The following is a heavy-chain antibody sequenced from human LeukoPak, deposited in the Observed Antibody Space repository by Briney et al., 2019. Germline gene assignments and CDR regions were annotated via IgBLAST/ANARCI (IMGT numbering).Heavy chain of an antibody. Sequence: GGSLRLSCAASGFNFNNYNMNWVRQAPGRGLEWVSYITLSSSSIYYADSVKGRFTISRDNAKNSLYLQMNSLRAEDTAVYYCAREPTYSSSWYTSCDYWGQGTLVTVSS. CDR2: ITLSSSSI. J-gene: IGHJ4*02. CDR3: AREPTYSSSWYTSCDY. V-gene: IGHV3-48*01. CDR1: GFNFNNYN. D-gene: IGHD6-13*01.